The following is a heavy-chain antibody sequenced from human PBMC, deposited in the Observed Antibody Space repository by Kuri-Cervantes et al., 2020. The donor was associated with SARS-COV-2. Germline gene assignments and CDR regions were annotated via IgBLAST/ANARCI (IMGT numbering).Heavy chain of an antibody. CDR3: ASQVDTAMAFDY. CDR2: IYYSGST. CDR1: GGSISSSSYY. J-gene: IGHJ4*02. D-gene: IGHD5-18*01. V-gene: IGHV4-39*01. Sequence: GSLRLSCTVSGGSISSSSYYWGWIRQPPGKGLEWIGSIYYSGSTYYNPSLKSRVTISVDTSKNQFFLKLSSVTAADTAVYYCASQVDTAMAFDYWGQGTLVTVSS.